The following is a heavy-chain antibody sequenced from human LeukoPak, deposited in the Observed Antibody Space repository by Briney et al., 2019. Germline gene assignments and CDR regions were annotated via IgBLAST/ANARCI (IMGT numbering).Heavy chain of an antibody. CDR3: ARRERAGYYDY. J-gene: IGHJ4*02. D-gene: IGHD3-22*01. V-gene: IGHV4-39*01. Sequence: SETLSLTCTVSGGSISSSSYYWGWIRQPPGKGLEWIGSIYYSGSTYYNPSLKSRVTMSVDTSKNQFSLKLSSVTAADTAVYYCARRERAGYYDYWGQGTLVTVSS. CDR1: GGSISSSSYY. CDR2: IYYSGST.